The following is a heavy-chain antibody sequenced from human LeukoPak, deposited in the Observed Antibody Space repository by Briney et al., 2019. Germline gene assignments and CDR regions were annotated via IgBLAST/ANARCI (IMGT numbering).Heavy chain of an antibody. Sequence: PGGSLRLSRAASVFIFSNHAMNWVSEAPGKGLVEVSAIGGSGGSTYYADAVKDRFTLYRDNYKNTLYQRMDILSEGDTAVYYCAKSPRWGDLDYWGKGPLLSVSS. CDR2: IGGSGGST. D-gene: IGHD5-24*01. J-gene: IGHJ4*02. V-gene: IGHV3-23*01. CDR3: AKSPRWGDLDY. CDR1: VFIFSNHA.